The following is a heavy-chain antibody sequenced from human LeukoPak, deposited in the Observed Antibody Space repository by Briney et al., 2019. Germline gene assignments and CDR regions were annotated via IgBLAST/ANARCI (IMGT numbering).Heavy chain of an antibody. V-gene: IGHV4-59*01. J-gene: IGHJ6*02. CDR2: IYYSGST. Sequence: PSETLSLTCTVSGGSISSYYWSWIRQPPGKGLEWIGYIYYSGSTNYNPSLKSRVTISVDTSKNQFSLKMSSVTAADTAVYYCARDENGSGSYSNYYYYGMDVWGQGTTVTVSS. CDR1: GGSISSYY. CDR3: ARDENGSGSYSNYYYYGMDV. D-gene: IGHD3-10*01.